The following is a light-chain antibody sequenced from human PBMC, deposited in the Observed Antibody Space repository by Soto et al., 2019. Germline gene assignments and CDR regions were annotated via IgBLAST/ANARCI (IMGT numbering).Light chain of an antibody. J-gene: IGKJ1*01. CDR3: QHYNSYPPT. V-gene: IGKV1-5*03. CDR1: QSISSW. Sequence: DIQMTQSPSTLSASVGDRVTITCRASQSISSWLAWYQQKPGKAPKLLIYKASSLESGVPSRFSGSGSGTDFTLPISSLQPDDFATYYCQHYNSYPPTFGQGTKVQIK. CDR2: KAS.